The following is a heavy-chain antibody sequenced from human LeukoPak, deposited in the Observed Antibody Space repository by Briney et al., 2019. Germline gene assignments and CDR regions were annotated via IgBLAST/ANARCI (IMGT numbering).Heavy chain of an antibody. CDR3: ARSITIFGVVITYYFDY. V-gene: IGHV3-7*01. CDR2: IKQDGSEQ. D-gene: IGHD3-3*01. CDR1: VFPFSSYG. J-gene: IGHJ4*02. Sequence: GSLQLSCAASVFPFSSYGMSGARQAPGKGLEWVANIKQDGSEQYYVDSVKGRFTISRDNAKNSLYLQMNSLRAEDTAVYYCARSITIFGVVITYYFDYWGQGTLVTVSS.